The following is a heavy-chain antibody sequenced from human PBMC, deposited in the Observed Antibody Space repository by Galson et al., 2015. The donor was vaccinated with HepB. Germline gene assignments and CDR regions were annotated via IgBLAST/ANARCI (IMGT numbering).Heavy chain of an antibody. Sequence: SLRLSCAASGFTFSSYTMNWVRQAPGKGLEWISYISTTSDNKFSADSVKGRFIISRDNAKNLLYLQINSLRAEDTAVYYCTRIALSGSYWYFDYCGQGSLVTVSS. V-gene: IGHV3-48*01. D-gene: IGHD1-26*01. CDR3: TRIALSGSYWYFDY. CDR2: ISTTSDNK. CDR1: GFTFSSYT. J-gene: IGHJ4*02.